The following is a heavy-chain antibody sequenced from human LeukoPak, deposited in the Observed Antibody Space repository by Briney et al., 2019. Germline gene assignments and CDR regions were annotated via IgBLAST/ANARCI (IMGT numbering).Heavy chain of an antibody. V-gene: IGHV3-23*01. D-gene: IGHD2-21*02. CDR1: GFTFSSYE. CDR3: AKLSLGDFDYFDH. Sequence: PGGSLRLSCAASGFTFSSYEMNWVRQAPGKGLEWVSSISVAGATTDYADSVRGRFTISRDNSKSTLYLQMNGPRVEDTALYYCAKLSLGDFDYFDHWGQGTLVTVSS. J-gene: IGHJ4*02. CDR2: ISVAGATT.